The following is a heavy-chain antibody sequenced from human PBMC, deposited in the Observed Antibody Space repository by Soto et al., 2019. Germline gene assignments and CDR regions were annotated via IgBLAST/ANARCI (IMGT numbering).Heavy chain of an antibody. Sequence: LRLSCAASGFTFSTYAMSWVRQAPGKGLEWVAAITNTGGSTYYAPSVKGRVTISRDDSKNTLYLQMDSLRAEDTAVYYCAKRGCSGTNCYDNCWGRGTLVTVSS. CDR1: GFTFSTYA. D-gene: IGHD2-2*01. J-gene: IGHJ4*02. V-gene: IGHV3-23*01. CDR2: ITNTGGST. CDR3: AKRGCSGTNCYDNC.